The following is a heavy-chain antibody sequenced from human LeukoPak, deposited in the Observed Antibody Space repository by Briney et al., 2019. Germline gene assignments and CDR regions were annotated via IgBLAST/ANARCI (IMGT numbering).Heavy chain of an antibody. CDR2: ISSSSSSYI. CDR3: ARISVVSRSGPLDY. CDR1: GFTFSSYS. J-gene: IGHJ4*02. D-gene: IGHD3-10*01. V-gene: IGHV3-21*01. Sequence: GGSLRLSCAASGFTFSSYSMNWVRQAPGKGLEWVSSISSSSSSYIYYADSVKGRFTISRDNAKNSLYLQMNSLRAEDTAVYYCARISVVSRSGPLDYWGQGTLVTVSS.